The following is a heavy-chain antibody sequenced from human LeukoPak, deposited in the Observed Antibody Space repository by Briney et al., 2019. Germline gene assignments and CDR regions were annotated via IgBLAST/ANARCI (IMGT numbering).Heavy chain of an antibody. V-gene: IGHV3-33*01. D-gene: IGHD3-10*01. CDR3: ARGAYGSGTYHDFDI. Sequence: GETLRLSCAASGFTFSSYGMHWVRQAPGKGLEWVAVIWYDGSNKYYVDSVKGRFTISRDNSKNTPYLQMNSLRAEDTAVYYCARGAYGSGTYHDFDIWGQGTMVTAPS. CDR1: GFTFSSYG. CDR2: IWYDGSNK. J-gene: IGHJ3*02.